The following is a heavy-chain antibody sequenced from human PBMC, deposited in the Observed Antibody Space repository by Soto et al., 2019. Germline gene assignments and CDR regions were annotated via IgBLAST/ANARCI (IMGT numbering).Heavy chain of an antibody. CDR1: GGTFSSYA. Sequence: QVQLVQSGAEVKKPGSSVKVSCKASGGTFSSYAISWVRQAPGQGLEWMGGIIPIVGTANYAQKFQGRVTITADKSTSTAYMELGSRRSEDTAVYYCARAYGSGRGWFDPWGQGTLVTVSS. V-gene: IGHV1-69*06. D-gene: IGHD3-10*01. CDR2: IIPIVGTA. J-gene: IGHJ5*02. CDR3: ARAYGSGRGWFDP.